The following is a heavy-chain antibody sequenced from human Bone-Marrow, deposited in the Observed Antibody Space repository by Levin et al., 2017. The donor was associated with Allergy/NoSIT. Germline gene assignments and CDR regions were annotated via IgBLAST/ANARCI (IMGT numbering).Heavy chain of an antibody. D-gene: IGHD2-2*01. CDR1: GGSVSSGTFY. CDR3: ARWAALVVDPDGGQYFDH. Sequence: SETLSLTCTVSGGSVSSGTFYWSWIRQPPGKGLEWIGYIYYSGSTKYNPSLKSRVTLSVDTSKNQFSLKLSSVTPPDTAIYYCARWAALVVDPDGGQYFDHWGQGTLVTVSS. V-gene: IGHV4-61*01. J-gene: IGHJ4*02. CDR2: IYYSGST.